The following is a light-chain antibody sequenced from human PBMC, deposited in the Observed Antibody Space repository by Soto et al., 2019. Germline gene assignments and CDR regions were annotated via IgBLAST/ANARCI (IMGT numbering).Light chain of an antibody. CDR1: QSVSSN. Sequence: EIVMTQSPATLSVSQGERATLSCRASQSVSSNLAWYQQKPGQAPRLLIYGASTRATGIPARFSGSGSGTEFTLTISSLQSEDFAVHYCQQYNNWPRGTFGQGTKVDIK. V-gene: IGKV3-15*01. CDR2: GAS. J-gene: IGKJ1*01. CDR3: QQYNNWPRGT.